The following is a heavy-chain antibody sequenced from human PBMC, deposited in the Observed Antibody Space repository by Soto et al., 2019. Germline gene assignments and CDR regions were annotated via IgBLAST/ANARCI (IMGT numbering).Heavy chain of an antibody. CDR1: GFTFSSYA. Sequence: GGSLRLSCAASGFTFSSYAMSWVRQAPGKGLEWVSAISGSGGSTYYADSVKGRFTISRDNSKNTLYLQMNSLRAEGTAVYYCAKDTVDIVATSDFDYWGQGTLVTVSS. CDR3: AKDTVDIVATSDFDY. V-gene: IGHV3-23*01. J-gene: IGHJ4*02. CDR2: ISGSGGST. D-gene: IGHD5-12*01.